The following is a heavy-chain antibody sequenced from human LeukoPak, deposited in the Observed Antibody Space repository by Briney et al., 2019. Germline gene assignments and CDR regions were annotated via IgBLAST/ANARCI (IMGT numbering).Heavy chain of an antibody. D-gene: IGHD4-11*01. CDR2: ISSSGSTI. CDR1: GFTFSSYE. Sequence: PGGSLRLSCAASGFTFSSYEMNWVRQAPGKGLEWVSYISSSGSTIYYADSVKGRFTISRDNAKNSLYLQMNSLRADDTAVYYCARDENVQYGNYAVEYWGQGTLVTVSS. CDR3: ARDENVQYGNYAVEY. V-gene: IGHV3-48*03. J-gene: IGHJ4*02.